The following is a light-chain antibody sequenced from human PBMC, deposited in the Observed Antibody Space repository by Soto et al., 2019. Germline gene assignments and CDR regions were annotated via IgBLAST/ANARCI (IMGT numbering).Light chain of an antibody. CDR2: GND. J-gene: IGLJ1*01. CDR1: SSNIGAGYD. V-gene: IGLV1-40*01. Sequence: QSALAQPPSVSGAPGQRVTISCTGSSSNIGAGYDVHWYQQLPRAAPKLLIYGNDHRPSGVPDRFSGSKSGTSASLVITGLQAEDEADYFCQSYDTSLSGSVFGTGTKVTV. CDR3: QSYDTSLSGSV.